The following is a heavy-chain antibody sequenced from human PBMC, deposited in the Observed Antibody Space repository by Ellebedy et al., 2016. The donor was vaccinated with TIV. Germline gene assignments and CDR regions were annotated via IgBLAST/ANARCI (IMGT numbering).Heavy chain of an antibody. Sequence: GESLKISCAASGFTFSSYGMHWVRQAPGKGLEWVAVIWYDESNEYYADSVKGRFTISRDNAKNTLYLQMNSLRAEDTAVYYCARGGGCGRGDCWAFDYWGQGIMVTVSS. CDR1: GFTFSSYG. CDR3: ARGGGCGRGDCWAFDY. J-gene: IGHJ4*02. CDR2: IWYDESNE. V-gene: IGHV3-33*01. D-gene: IGHD2-21*02.